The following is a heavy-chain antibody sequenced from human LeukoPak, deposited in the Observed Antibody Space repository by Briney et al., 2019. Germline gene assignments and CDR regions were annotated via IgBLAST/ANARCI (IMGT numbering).Heavy chain of an antibody. CDR2: ISSSGSTI. D-gene: IGHD3-10*01. Sequence: GGSLRLSCAASGFTFSSYSMNWVRQAPGKGLEWVSYISSSGSTIYYADSVKGRFTISRDNAKNSLYLQMNSLRAEDTAVYYCARASGGDAFDIWGQGTMVTVSS. J-gene: IGHJ3*02. V-gene: IGHV3-48*04. CDR1: GFTFSSYS. CDR3: ARASGGDAFDI.